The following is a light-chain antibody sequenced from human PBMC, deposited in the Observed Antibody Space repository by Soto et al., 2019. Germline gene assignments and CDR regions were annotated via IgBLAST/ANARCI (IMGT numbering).Light chain of an antibody. CDR3: QQRRNWPRT. V-gene: IGKV3-11*01. CDR1: QNISNY. CDR2: DVS. J-gene: IGKJ1*01. Sequence: IVLTQSPATLSLSPGKRATLSCRASQNISNYLIWYQQKPGQAPRLLIYDVSNRATGIPARFSGSGYGTDFTLTSSSVEPEDFAVYYCQQRRNWPRTFGQGTKVEIK.